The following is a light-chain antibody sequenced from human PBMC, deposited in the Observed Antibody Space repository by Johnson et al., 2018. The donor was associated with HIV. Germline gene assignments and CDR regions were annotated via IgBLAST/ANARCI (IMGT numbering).Light chain of an antibody. CDR3: GTWDSSLSAYV. CDR2: ENN. V-gene: IGLV1-51*02. J-gene: IGLJ1*01. CDR1: SSNIGNNY. Sequence: QPVLTQPPSVSAAPVQKVTISCSGSSSNIGNNYVSWYQQLPGTAPKLLIYENNKRPSGIPDRFSGSKSGTSATLGITGLQTGYEADYYCGTWDSSLSAYVFGTGTKVTVL.